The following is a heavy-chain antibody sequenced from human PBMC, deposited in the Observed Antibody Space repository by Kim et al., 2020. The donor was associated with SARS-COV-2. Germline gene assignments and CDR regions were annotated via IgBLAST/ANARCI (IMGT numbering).Heavy chain of an antibody. D-gene: IGHD5-12*01. CDR1: GFTFSSYG. CDR2: IWYDGSNK. J-gene: IGHJ4*02. CDR3: ARDRAWLQSEGFDY. Sequence: GGSLRLSCAASGFTFSSYGMHWVRQAPGKGVEWVAVIWYDGSNKYYADSVKGRFTISRDNSKNTLYLQMNSLRAEDTAVYYCARDRAWLQSEGFDYWGQGTLVTVSS. V-gene: IGHV3-33*01.